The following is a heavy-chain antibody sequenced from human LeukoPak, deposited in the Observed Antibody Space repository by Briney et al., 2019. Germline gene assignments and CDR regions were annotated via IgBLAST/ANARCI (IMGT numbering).Heavy chain of an antibody. CDR3: ARGLREMATLRPPYYMDV. CDR2: IYYSGST. J-gene: IGHJ6*03. CDR1: GGSISSYY. D-gene: IGHD5-24*01. V-gene: IGHV4-59*12. Sequence: KASETLSLTCTVSGGSISSYYWSWIRQPPGKGLEWIGYIYYSGSTNYNPSLKSRVTISVDTSKNQFSLKLSSVTAADTAVYYCARGLREMATLRPPYYMDVWGKGTTVTVSS.